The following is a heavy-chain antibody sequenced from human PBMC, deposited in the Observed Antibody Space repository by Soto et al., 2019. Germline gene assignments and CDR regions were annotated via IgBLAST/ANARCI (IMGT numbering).Heavy chain of an antibody. V-gene: IGHV3-66*01. CDR3: ARAPSRITIFGMVFEAYYSYYYMYV. D-gene: IGHD3-3*01. Sequence: GGSLRLSCAASGFTVSSNYMSWVRQAPGKGLEWVSVIYSGGSTYYADSVKGRFTISRDNSKNTLYLQMNSLRAEDTAVYYCARAPSRITIFGMVFEAYYSYYYMYVWGKGTTVTV. CDR1: GFTVSSNY. J-gene: IGHJ6*03. CDR2: IYSGGST.